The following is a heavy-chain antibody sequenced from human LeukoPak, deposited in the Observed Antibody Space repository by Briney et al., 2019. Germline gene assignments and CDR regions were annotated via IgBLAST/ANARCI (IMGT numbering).Heavy chain of an antibody. Sequence: GGSLRLSCAASGFTFSSYAMSWVRQAPGKGLEWVAVISYDGSNKYYADSVKGRFTISRDNSKNTLYLQMNSLRAEDTAVYYCAKEYSSSWSSGGYYYYGMDVWGQGTTVTVSS. J-gene: IGHJ6*02. CDR2: ISYDGSNK. CDR3: AKEYSSSWSSGGYYYYGMDV. V-gene: IGHV3-30*18. D-gene: IGHD6-13*01. CDR1: GFTFSSYA.